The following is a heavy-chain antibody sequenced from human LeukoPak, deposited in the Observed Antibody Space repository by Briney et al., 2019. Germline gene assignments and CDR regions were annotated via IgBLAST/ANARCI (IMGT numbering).Heavy chain of an antibody. CDR1: GFSISSYY. D-gene: IGHD3-10*01. Sequence: SETLSLTCTASGFSISSYYLGWIRQPPGKGLEWIGSIYYSGSTYYNPSLKSRVTITVDTSTNQFSLKLISITAADTAAYYCARESVDMVRGVRAASYFDYWGQGTLVTVYS. CDR3: ARESVDMVRGVRAASYFDY. V-gene: IGHV4-39*07. CDR2: IYYSGST. J-gene: IGHJ4*02.